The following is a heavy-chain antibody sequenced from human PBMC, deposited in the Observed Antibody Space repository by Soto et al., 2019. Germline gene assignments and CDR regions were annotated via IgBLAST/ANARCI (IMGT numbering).Heavy chain of an antibody. D-gene: IGHD6-19*01. CDR1: GYTFTSYA. Sequence: ASLKVSCKASGYTFTSYAIHWVRQAPGQRLEWMGWINGGNGNTKSSQKFQGRVTITRDTSASTAYMEMSSLRSEDTAVYYCVRDYGSAVYFDYWGQGTLVTVSS. CDR3: VRDYGSAVYFDY. V-gene: IGHV1-3*01. CDR2: INGGNGNT. J-gene: IGHJ4*02.